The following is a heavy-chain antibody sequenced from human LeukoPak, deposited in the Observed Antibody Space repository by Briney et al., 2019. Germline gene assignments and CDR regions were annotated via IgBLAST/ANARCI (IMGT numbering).Heavy chain of an antibody. J-gene: IGHJ6*03. D-gene: IGHD3-10*01. CDR2: IYSGGST. CDR1: GLTVSSNY. Sequence: PGGSLRLSCAASGLTVSSNYMSWVRQAPGKGLEWVSVIYSGGSTYYADSVKGRFTISRDNSKNTLYLQMNSLRAEDTAVYYCARGSRSYYGSGSYYKSYYYYMDVWGKGTTVTISS. V-gene: IGHV3-66*01. CDR3: ARGSRSYYGSGSYYKSYYYYMDV.